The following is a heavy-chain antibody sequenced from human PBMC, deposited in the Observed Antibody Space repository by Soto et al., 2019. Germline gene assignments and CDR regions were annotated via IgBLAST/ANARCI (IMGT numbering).Heavy chain of an antibody. D-gene: IGHD6-19*01. CDR1: GYTFTSYA. Sequence: GASVKVSCKASGYTFTSYAMHWVRQAPGQRLEWMGWINAGNGNTKYSQKLQGRVTITRDTSASTAYMELSSLRSEDTAVYYCARGVAGPLHWFDSWGQGTLVTVSS. J-gene: IGHJ5*01. CDR2: INAGNGNT. CDR3: ARGVAGPLHWFDS. V-gene: IGHV1-3*01.